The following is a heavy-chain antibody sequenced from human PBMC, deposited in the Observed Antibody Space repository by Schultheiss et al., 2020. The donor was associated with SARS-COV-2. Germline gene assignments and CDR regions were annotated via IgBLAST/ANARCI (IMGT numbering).Heavy chain of an antibody. CDR3: ARGGYSGYYGMDV. J-gene: IGHJ6*02. Sequence: SQTLSLTCSVSGGSISSGSYYWSWIRQPAGKGLEWIGRIYATGSTNYNPSLKSRVTMSVDTSKNQFSLKLSSVTAADTAVYYCARGGYSGYYGMDVWGQGTTVTVSS. D-gene: IGHD5-12*01. V-gene: IGHV4-61*02. CDR1: GGSISSGSYY. CDR2: IYATGST.